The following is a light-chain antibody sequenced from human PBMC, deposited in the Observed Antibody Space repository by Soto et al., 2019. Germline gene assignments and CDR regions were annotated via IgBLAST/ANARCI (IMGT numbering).Light chain of an antibody. J-gene: IGKJ4*01. CDR3: QQYSSSPLT. CDR2: GAS. Sequence: EIVLTQSPGTLSLSPGERATLSCRASQSVSSSYLAWYQQKPGQAPRLLIYGASSRATGIPDRFSGSGSGTDFTNTISRLEPDDFVLYYCQQYSSSPLTFGGGTKVEIK. V-gene: IGKV3-20*01. CDR1: QSVSSSY.